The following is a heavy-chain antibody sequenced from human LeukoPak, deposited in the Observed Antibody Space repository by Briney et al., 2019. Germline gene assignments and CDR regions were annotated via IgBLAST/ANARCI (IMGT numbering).Heavy chain of an antibody. CDR1: GFTFSDYY. CDR2: ISSSGSTI. Sequence: PGGSLRLSCAASGFTFSDYYMSWIRQAPGKGLEWVSYISSSGSTIYYADSVKGRFTISRDNAKNSLYLQMNSLRAEDTAVYYCARDEWFGEFYYYYGMDVWGQGTTATVSS. J-gene: IGHJ6*02. D-gene: IGHD3-10*01. CDR3: ARDEWFGEFYYYYGMDV. V-gene: IGHV3-11*01.